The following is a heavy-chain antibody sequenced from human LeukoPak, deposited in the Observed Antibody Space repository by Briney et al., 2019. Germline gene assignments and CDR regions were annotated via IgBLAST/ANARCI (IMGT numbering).Heavy chain of an antibody. J-gene: IGHJ4*02. Sequence: GGSLRPSCAASGFIFSSYAMSWVRGAPGKGLEWVSPISGSGDTTYYADSVKGRFTISRDNSKNTLYLQMNSLRAEDTAVYYCAKDSAYSSRWYSSFDHWGQGTLVTVSS. CDR3: AKDSAYSSRWYSSFDH. CDR1: GFIFSSYA. V-gene: IGHV3-23*01. D-gene: IGHD6-13*01. CDR2: ISGSGDTT.